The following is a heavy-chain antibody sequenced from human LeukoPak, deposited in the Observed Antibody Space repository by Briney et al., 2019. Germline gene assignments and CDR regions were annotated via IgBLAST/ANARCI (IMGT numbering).Heavy chain of an antibody. CDR3: TREGILAGVDY. CDR2: IKQDGSEK. Sequence: GGSLRLSCAASGFTFTSYWMSWARQAPGKGLEWVANIKQDGSEKNYVDSVKGRFTISRDNAKDSMSLQMNSLRAEDTAVYYCTREGILAGVDYWGQGTLVTVSS. V-gene: IGHV3-7*01. J-gene: IGHJ4*02. D-gene: IGHD6-13*01. CDR1: GFTFTSYW.